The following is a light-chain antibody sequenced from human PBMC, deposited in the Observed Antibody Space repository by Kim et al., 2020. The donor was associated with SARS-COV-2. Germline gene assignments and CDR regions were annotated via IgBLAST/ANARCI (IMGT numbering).Light chain of an antibody. Sequence: SYELTQPPSVSVSPGQTASITCSGDKLGDKYACWYQQKPGQSPVLVIYQDSKRPSAIPERFSGSNSGNTATLTISGTQAMDEADYYCQAWDSSTVV. V-gene: IGLV3-1*01. CDR2: QDS. J-gene: IGLJ2*01. CDR1: KLGDKY. CDR3: QAWDSSTVV.